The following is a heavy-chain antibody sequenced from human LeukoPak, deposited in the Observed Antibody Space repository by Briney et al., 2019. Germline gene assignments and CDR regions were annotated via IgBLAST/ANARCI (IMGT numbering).Heavy chain of an antibody. CDR3: ARQLVVPAAILDYYYYYMDV. J-gene: IGHJ6*03. V-gene: IGHV4-4*09. CDR2: IYTSGST. CDR1: GGSISSYY. D-gene: IGHD2-2*02. Sequence: SETLSLTCTVSGGSISSYYWGWIRQPPGKGLEWIGCIYTSGSTNYNPSLKSRVTIPVDTSKNQFSLKLSSVTAADTAVYYCARQLVVPAAILDYYYYYMDVWGKGTTVTVSS.